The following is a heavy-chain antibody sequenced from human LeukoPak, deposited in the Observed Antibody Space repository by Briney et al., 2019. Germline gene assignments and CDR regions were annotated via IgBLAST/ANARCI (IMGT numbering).Heavy chain of an antibody. Sequence: PSGTLSLTCGVSGGSISGTNWWSWVRQPPGQGLEWIGEISLRGLTNYNPSLRSRLTMSLDESKNQVSLNLTSVTAADTAVYYCSRESGPFSPFGFWGQGTLVIVPP. CDR3: SRESGPFSPFGF. D-gene: IGHD1-26*01. V-gene: IGHV4-4*02. CDR1: GGSISGTNW. J-gene: IGHJ4*02. CDR2: ISLRGLT.